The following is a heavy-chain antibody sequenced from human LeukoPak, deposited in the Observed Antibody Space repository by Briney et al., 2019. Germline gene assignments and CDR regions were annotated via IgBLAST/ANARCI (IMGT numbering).Heavy chain of an antibody. D-gene: IGHD3-22*01. CDR1: GFTFSSYA. CDR2: ISGSGGST. CDR3: ANDGAYYDSSTDAFDI. V-gene: IGHV3-23*01. J-gene: IGHJ3*02. Sequence: GGSLRLSCEASGFTFSSYAMSWVRQAPGKGLEWVSAISGSGGSTYYADSVKGRFTISRDNSKNTLYLQMNSLRAEDTAVYYCANDGAYYDSSTDAFDIWGQGTMVTVSS.